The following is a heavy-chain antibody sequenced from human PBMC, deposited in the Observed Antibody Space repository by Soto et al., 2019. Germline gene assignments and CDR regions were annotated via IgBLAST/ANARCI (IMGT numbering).Heavy chain of an antibody. D-gene: IGHD3-16*01. CDR3: ATKWGRWLQSYFDY. J-gene: IGHJ4*02. CDR1: GFTFSSYG. CDR2: ISYDRSNK. V-gene: IGHV3-30*03. Sequence: GGSLRLSCAASGFTFSSYGMHWVRQAPGKGLEWVAVISYDRSNKYYADSVKGRFTISRDNSKNTLYLQMNSLRAEDTAVYYCATKWGRWLQSYFDYWGQGTLVTVSS.